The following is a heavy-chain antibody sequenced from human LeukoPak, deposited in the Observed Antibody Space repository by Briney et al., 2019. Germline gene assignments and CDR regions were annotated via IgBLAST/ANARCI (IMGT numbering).Heavy chain of an antibody. CDR2: ISASGDRT. Sequence: GGSLRLSCAASGFTFSSYAMSWVRQAPGRGLEWVSAISASGDRTYYADSVKGRFTICRDNSKNTLYLQMNSLRAEDTAVYSCAKNGEVLSWFDPWGQGTLVTVSS. V-gene: IGHV3-23*01. CDR3: AKNGEVLSWFDP. J-gene: IGHJ5*02. D-gene: IGHD3-10*01. CDR1: GFTFSSYA.